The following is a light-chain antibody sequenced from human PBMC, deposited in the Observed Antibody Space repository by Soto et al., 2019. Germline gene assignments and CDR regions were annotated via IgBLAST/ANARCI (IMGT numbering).Light chain of an antibody. CDR1: SSNIGAAKD. J-gene: IGLJ1*01. CDR3: QSYDSSLSGPYV. CDR2: DSN. V-gene: IGLV1-40*01. Sequence: QSVLTQPPSVSGAPGQRVTISCTGSSSNIGAAKDVHWYQQLPGAAPKFLISDSNNRPSGVPDRFSVSKSGASASLAITGLRAEDEADYYCQSYDSSLSGPYVFGTGTKLTVL.